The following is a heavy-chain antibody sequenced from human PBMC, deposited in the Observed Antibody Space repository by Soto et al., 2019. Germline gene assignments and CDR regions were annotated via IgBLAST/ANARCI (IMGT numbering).Heavy chain of an antibody. Sequence: GGSLRLSCAASGFTFSSYVMSWVRQAPGKGLEWVAGISGSGGRTDYADSVKGRFTISRDNSKNTLSLQTNYLRAEDTAVYYCAKDSNQYDSSGLFDYCAQGTLVTVSS. D-gene: IGHD3-22*01. CDR3: AKDSNQYDSSGLFDY. V-gene: IGHV3-23*01. CDR2: ISGSGGRT. J-gene: IGHJ4*02. CDR1: GFTFSSYV.